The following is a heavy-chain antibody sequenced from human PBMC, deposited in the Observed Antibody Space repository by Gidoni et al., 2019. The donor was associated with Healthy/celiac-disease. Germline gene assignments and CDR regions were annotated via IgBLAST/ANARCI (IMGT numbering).Heavy chain of an antibody. Sequence: QVQLQESGPGLVKPSQTLSLTCTVSGGSISSGSYYWSWIRQPAGKGLDWIGRIYTSWSTNYNPSLKSRVTISVDTSKNQFSLKLSSVTAADTAVYYCARWRVGKGHDAFDIWGQGTMVTVSS. CDR1: GGSISSGSYY. V-gene: IGHV4-61*02. CDR2: IYTSWST. CDR3: ARWRVGKGHDAFDI. D-gene: IGHD1-26*01. J-gene: IGHJ3*02.